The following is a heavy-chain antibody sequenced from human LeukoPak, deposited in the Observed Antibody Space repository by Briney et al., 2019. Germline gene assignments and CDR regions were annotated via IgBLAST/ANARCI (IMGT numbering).Heavy chain of an antibody. CDR3: GKDPTGDYVVVFDF. D-gene: IGHD4-17*01. J-gene: IGHJ3*01. Sequence: LSGGSLRLSCAASGFTFSDYALIWVRQAPGKGLEWISAIRGTGGTTYYADSVKGRCTISRDNSRNTVYLQMNSLRAEDRALYFCGKDPTGDYVVVFDFWGPGTMVTVSS. V-gene: IGHV3-23*01. CDR1: GFTFSDYA. CDR2: IRGTGGTT.